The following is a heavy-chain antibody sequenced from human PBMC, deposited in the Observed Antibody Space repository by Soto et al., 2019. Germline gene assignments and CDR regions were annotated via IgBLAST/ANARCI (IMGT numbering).Heavy chain of an antibody. D-gene: IGHD3-22*01. CDR3: ARGALNYYDSSGYYPDYYYVMDV. CDR2: IIPIFGTA. CDR1: GGTFSSYA. Sequence: SVKVSCKASGGTFSSYAISWVRQAPGQGLEWMGGIIPIFGTANYAQKFQGRVTITADESTSTAYMELSSLRSEDTAVYYCARGALNYYDSSGYYPDYYYVMDVPGLTSTDTFSS. J-gene: IGHJ6*02. V-gene: IGHV1-69*13.